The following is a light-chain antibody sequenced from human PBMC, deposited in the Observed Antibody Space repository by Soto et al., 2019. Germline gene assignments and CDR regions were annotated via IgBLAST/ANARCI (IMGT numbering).Light chain of an antibody. CDR1: SSDVGGYNY. J-gene: IGLJ1*01. Sequence: QSALTQAASVSGSPGQSITISCTGTSSDVGGYNYVSWFQHHPGKAPKLMIYEVSNRPSGVSNRFSGSKSGNTTSLTICGLQAEDEADYYCSSYTSSSTLFYVFGTGTKLTVL. CDR3: SSYTSSSTLFYV. CDR2: EVS. V-gene: IGLV2-14*01.